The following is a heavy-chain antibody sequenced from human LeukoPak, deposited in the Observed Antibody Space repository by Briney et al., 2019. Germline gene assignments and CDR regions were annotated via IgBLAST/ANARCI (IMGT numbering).Heavy chain of an antibody. D-gene: IGHD3-10*02. CDR1: GFTFSSYG. CDR3: AELGITMIGGV. Sequence: PGGSLRLSCEASGFTFSSYGMNWVRQAPGKGLEWVSYISSSGSTIYYADSVKGRFTISRDNAKNSLYLQMNSLRAEDTAVYYCAELGITMIGGVWGKGTTVTISS. V-gene: IGHV3-48*04. CDR2: ISSSGSTI. J-gene: IGHJ6*04.